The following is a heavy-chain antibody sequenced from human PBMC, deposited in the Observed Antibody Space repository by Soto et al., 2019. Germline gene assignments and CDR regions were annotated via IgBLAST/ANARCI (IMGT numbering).Heavy chain of an antibody. CDR3: ARPNTVTTVVGAFDI. V-gene: IGHV1-2*02. CDR1: EYTFTGSY. D-gene: IGHD4-17*01. Sequence: QVQLVQSGAEVKKPGASVKVSCKALEYTFTGSYMHWLRRAPGQGLDGMGWINPNSGGTNYAQKFQGRVTMTRDTSISTAYMELSRLRSDDTAVYYCARPNTVTTVVGAFDIWGQGTMVTVSS. J-gene: IGHJ3*02. CDR2: INPNSGGT.